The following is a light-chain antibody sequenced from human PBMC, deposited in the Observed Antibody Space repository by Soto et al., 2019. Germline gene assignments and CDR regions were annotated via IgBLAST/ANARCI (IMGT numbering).Light chain of an antibody. CDR1: QSVGSN. V-gene: IGKV3-15*01. CDR3: QQYNNWPPNT. J-gene: IGKJ2*01. CDR2: GVS. Sequence: ETVMTQSQATLSVSPGERATLSCRASQSVGSNLAWYQQRPGQAPRLLIYGVSTRATGIPARFSGSGSGTEFTLSISSLQSEDFAVYYCQQYNNWPPNTFGQGTKVDIK.